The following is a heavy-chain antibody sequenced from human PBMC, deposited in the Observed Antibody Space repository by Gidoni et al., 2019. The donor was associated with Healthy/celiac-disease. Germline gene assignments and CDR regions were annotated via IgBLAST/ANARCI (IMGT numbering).Heavy chain of an antibody. D-gene: IGHD3-10*01. J-gene: IGHJ6*02. Sequence: TFSSYSMNWVRQAPGKGLEWVSYISSSSSTIYYADSVKGRLTISRDNAKNSLYLQMNSLRAEDTAVYYCARDMVRGIIHYGMDVWGQGTTVTVSS. V-gene: IGHV3-48*01. CDR2: ISSSSSTI. CDR3: ARDMVRGIIHYGMDV. CDR1: TFSSYS.